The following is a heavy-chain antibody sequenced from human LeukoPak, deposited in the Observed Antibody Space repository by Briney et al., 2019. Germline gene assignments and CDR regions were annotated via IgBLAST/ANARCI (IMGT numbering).Heavy chain of an antibody. D-gene: IGHD3-16*01. CDR1: GFTFSSYS. CDR2: INSDSSIM. CDR3: IRDLFDDYSLDY. V-gene: IGHV3-21*01. J-gene: IGHJ4*02. Sequence: GGSLRLSCAASGFTFSSYSMNWVRQAPGRGLEWVSSINSDSSIMYYAESVKGRFTISRDNARNSLYLQMNSLRAEDTAVYYRIRDLFDDYSLDYWGQGALVTVSS.